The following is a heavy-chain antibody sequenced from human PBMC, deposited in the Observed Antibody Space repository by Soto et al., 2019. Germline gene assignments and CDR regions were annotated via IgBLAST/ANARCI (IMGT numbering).Heavy chain of an antibody. CDR1: GYTFTSYD. J-gene: IGHJ6*02. Sequence: SVKVSCKASGYTFTSYDINWVRQATGQGLEWMGWMNPNSGNTGYAQKFQGRVTMTRNTSISTAYMELSSLRSEDTAVYYCARWPDGYYYFGMDVWGQGTTVTVSS. V-gene: IGHV1-8*01. CDR3: ARWPDGYYYFGMDV. CDR2: MNPNSGNT.